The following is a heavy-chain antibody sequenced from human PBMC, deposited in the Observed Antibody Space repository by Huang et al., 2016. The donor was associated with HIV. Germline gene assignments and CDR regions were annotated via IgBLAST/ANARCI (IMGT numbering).Heavy chain of an antibody. D-gene: IGHD1-7*01. CDR1: GFTFSDYS. CDR3: ARRYNWNYVAHGFDI. CDR2: ISGSSTDI. V-gene: IGHV3-21*06. Sequence: AASGFTFSDYSMSWVRQAPGKGLEWVSNISGSSTDIYYVALVKGLFAIAIDNAKNLRFLQMNSLRAEDTALYYCARRYNWNYVAHGFDIWGQGTMVTVSS. J-gene: IGHJ3*02.